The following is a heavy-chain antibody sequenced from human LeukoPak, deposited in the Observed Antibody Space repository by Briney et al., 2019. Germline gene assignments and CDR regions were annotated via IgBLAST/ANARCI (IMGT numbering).Heavy chain of an antibody. CDR3: ARGTYGYGYWAPVY. J-gene: IGHJ4*02. D-gene: IGHD5-18*01. CDR2: INAGNGNT. V-gene: IGHV1-3*03. CDR1: GYTFTSYA. Sequence: ASVKVSCKASGYTFTSYAMHWVRQAPGQRLEWMRWINAGNGNTKYSQEFQGRVTITRDTSASTAYMELSSLRSEDMAVYYCARGTYGYGYWAPVYWGQGTLVTVSS.